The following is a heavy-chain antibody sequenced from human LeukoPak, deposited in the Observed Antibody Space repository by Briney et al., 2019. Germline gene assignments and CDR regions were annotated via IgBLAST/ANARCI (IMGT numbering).Heavy chain of an antibody. CDR2: IKNDGTVK. CDR1: GFTFSSYA. V-gene: IGHV3-7*01. Sequence: GSLRLSCAASGFTFSSYAMSWVRQAPGKGLEWVANIKNDGTVKNYVDSVKGRFTISRDNAKNSLYLQMNSLRAEDTAVYYCAKDSYSKGDYWGQGVLVTVSS. J-gene: IGHJ4*02. CDR3: AKDSYSKGDY. D-gene: IGHD6-13*01.